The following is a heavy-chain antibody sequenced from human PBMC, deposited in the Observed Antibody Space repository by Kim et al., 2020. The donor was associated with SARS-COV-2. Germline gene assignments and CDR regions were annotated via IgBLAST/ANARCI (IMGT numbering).Heavy chain of an antibody. CDR3: AREVTYYYDSSGYYYPYYFDY. CDR1: GYTFTSYA. CDR2: INAGNGNT. J-gene: IGHJ4*02. Sequence: ASVKVSCKASGYTFTSYAMHWVRQAPGQRLEWMGWINAGNGNTKYSQKFQGRVTITRDTSASTAYMELSSLRSEDTAVYYCAREVTYYYDSSGYYYPYYFDYWGQGTLVTVSS. V-gene: IGHV1-3*01. D-gene: IGHD3-22*01.